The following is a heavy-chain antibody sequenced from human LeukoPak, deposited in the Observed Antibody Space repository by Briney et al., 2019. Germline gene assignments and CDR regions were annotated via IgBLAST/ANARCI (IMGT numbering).Heavy chain of an antibody. Sequence: GGSLRLSCAASGCTFSKYWMLWVRQAPGKGLESVSRINTDGTVTTYADSVKGRFTVSRDNADNTMFLQMNSVRDEDTAVYYCATKQWLAPPPDSWGQGTPVNVSS. CDR2: INTDGTVT. J-gene: IGHJ4*02. D-gene: IGHD6-19*01. CDR1: GCTFSKYW. CDR3: ATKQWLAPPPDS. V-gene: IGHV3-74*01.